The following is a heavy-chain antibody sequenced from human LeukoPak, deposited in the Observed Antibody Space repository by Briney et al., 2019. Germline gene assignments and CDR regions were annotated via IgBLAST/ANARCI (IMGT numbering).Heavy chain of an antibody. CDR2: ISYDGNNE. V-gene: IGHV3-30*04. CDR3: ARDYPGDSMLWEDYFDY. CDR1: GFTFSSYA. D-gene: IGHD3-16*01. J-gene: IGHJ4*02. Sequence: PGGSLRLSCAASGFTFSSYAMHWVRQAPGKGLEWVTLISYDGNNEFYADSVKGRFTISRDNSKNTLYLQMNSLRAEDTAVYYCARDYPGDSMLWEDYFDYWGQGILVTVSS.